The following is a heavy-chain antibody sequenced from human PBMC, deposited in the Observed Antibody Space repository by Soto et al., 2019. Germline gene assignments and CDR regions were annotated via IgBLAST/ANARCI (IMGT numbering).Heavy chain of an antibody. V-gene: IGHV5-51*01. D-gene: IGHD6-19*01. CDR2: MYPGDSDT. J-gene: IGHJ3*02. CDR1: GYRFINYW. Sequence: GESLKISCKGSGYRFINYWIGWVRQKPGKGLEWMGIMYPGDSDTIYSPPFQGQVTISVDKSTNTAYLQWSSLKVSDTAMYYCARGVVVAGTTNGFDIWGQGTMVTVSS. CDR3: ARGVVVAGTTNGFDI.